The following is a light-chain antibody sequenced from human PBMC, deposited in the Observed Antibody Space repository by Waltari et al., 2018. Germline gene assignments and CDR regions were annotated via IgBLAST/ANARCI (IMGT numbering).Light chain of an antibody. CDR2: DVS. CDR3: SSSTGTTWV. Sequence: QSALTQPASVSGSPGKSITISCSGTSSDVGGYNYVSWYQQHAGKAPELMIYDVSNRPSGVSNRFSGSKSGSTASLTISGLQAEDEADYYCSSSTGTTWVFGGGTKVSVL. V-gene: IGLV2-14*03. CDR1: SSDVGGYNY. J-gene: IGLJ3*02.